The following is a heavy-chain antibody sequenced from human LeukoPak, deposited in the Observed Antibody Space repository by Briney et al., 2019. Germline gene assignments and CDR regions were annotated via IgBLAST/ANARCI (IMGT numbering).Heavy chain of an antibody. D-gene: IGHD3-22*01. Sequence: GSSVKVSCKASGYTFTSYYMHWVRQAPGQGLEWMGIINPSVRSTSYAQKFQGRVTMTRNTSISTAYMELSSLRAEDTTVYACAREYDSSGYYYYGMDVWSQGTTVTVSS. J-gene: IGHJ6*02. CDR2: INPSVRST. V-gene: IGHV1-46*01. CDR1: GYTFTSYY. CDR3: AREYDSSGYYYYGMDV.